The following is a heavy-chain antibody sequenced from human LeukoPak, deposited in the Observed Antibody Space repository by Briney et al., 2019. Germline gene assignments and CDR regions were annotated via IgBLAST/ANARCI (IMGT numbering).Heavy chain of an antibody. CDR1: GGSFSGYY. V-gene: IGHV4-34*01. CDR2: INHSGTT. D-gene: IGHD3-22*01. Sequence: PSETLSLTCAVYGGSFSGYYWRWIGQTPGKGLEWIGEINHSGTTNYNPSLKSRVTISVDTSKNQFSLELSSVTAADTAVYYCARGYPDSSGYYYGSWFDPWGQGTLVTVSS. CDR3: ARGYPDSSGYYYGSWFDP. J-gene: IGHJ5*02.